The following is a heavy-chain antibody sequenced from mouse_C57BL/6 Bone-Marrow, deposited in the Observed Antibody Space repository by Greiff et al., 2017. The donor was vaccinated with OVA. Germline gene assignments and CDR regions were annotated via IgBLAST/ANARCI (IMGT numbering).Heavy chain of an antibody. Sequence: QVHVKQPGAELVKPGASVKVSCKASGYTFTSYWMHWVKQRPGQGLEWIGRIHPSDSDTNYNQKFKGKATLTVDTSSSSAYMQLSSLTSEDAAVYYCAILGPYYAMDYWGQGTTVTVAS. J-gene: IGHJ4*01. CDR3: AILGPYYAMDY. D-gene: IGHD4-1*01. CDR1: GYTFTSYW. CDR2: IHPSDSDT. V-gene: IGHV1-74*01.